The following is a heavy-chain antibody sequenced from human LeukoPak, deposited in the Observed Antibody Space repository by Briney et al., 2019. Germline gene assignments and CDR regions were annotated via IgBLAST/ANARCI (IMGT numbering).Heavy chain of an antibody. CDR2: IYTNGST. CDR1: NYSISTDYY. V-gene: IGHV4-4*07. CDR3: ASSNSGSQYNWFDP. J-gene: IGHJ5*02. Sequence: SETLSLTCTVSNYSISTDYYWGWIRQPAGKGLEWIGRIYTNGSTNYNPSLKSRVTMSVDTSKNQFSLKLSSVTAADTAVYYCASSNSGSQYNWFDPWGQGTLVTVSS. D-gene: IGHD6-19*01.